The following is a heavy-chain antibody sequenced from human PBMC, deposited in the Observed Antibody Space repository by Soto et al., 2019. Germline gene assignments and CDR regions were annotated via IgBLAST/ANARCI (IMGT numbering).Heavy chain of an antibody. J-gene: IGHJ6*02. CDR2: ISSSSSYT. Sequence: LRLSFAASGFTFSDYYMSWIRQAPGKGLEWVSYISSSSSYTNYADSVKGRFTISRDNAKNSLYLQMNSLRDEDTAVYYCARCASGGYYNYYAMDVWGQGTTVTVSS. D-gene: IGHD2-15*01. V-gene: IGHV3-11*06. CDR3: ARCASGGYYNYYAMDV. CDR1: GFTFSDYY.